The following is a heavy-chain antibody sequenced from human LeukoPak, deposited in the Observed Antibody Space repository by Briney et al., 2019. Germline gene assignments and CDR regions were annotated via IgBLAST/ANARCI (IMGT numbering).Heavy chain of an antibody. D-gene: IGHD6-13*01. CDR2: ISGSGGST. Sequence: TGGSLRLSCAASGFTFSSYAMSWVRQAPGKGLEWVSAISGSGGSTYYADSVKGRFIISRDNSKNTLYLQMDSLRAEDTALYYCAKDALPRIAAAGTVYWGQGTLVTVSS. CDR1: GFTFSSYA. CDR3: AKDALPRIAAAGTVY. J-gene: IGHJ4*02. V-gene: IGHV3-23*01.